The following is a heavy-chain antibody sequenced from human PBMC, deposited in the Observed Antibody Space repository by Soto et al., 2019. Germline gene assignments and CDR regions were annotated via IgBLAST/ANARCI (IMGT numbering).Heavy chain of an antibody. V-gene: IGHV5-51*01. J-gene: IGHJ6*02. CDR1: GHNFTGYW. Sequence: GESLKISCKVSGHNFTGYWITWVRQMPGKGLEWMGIIYPGDSDTRYSPSFQGQVTISADKSISTAYLQWSSLKASDTAMYYCARQAARRFDYYYYYGMDVWGQGTTVTVSS. CDR2: IYPGDSDT. D-gene: IGHD6-6*01. CDR3: ARQAARRFDYYYYYGMDV.